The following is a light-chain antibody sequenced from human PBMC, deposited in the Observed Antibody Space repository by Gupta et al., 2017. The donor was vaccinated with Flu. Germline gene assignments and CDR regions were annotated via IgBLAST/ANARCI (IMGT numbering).Light chain of an antibody. Sequence: PSFLSASVGDEVAITCRASQGISDYLAWYQQKPGKAPKLLISVASTLQSGVPSRFSGTESGTEFTLTISSLQPEDFATYYCQQLNNYPHTFGQGTKLEIK. CDR1: QGISDY. V-gene: IGKV1-9*01. CDR2: VAS. J-gene: IGKJ2*01. CDR3: QQLNNYPHT.